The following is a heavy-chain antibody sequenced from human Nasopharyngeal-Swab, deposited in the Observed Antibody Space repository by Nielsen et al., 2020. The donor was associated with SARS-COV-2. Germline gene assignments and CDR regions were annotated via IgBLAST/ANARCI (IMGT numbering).Heavy chain of an antibody. J-gene: IGHJ6*02. CDR3: ARDRGEMATIRGYYYYYGMGV. V-gene: IGHV3-53*01. CDR1: GFTVSSNY. D-gene: IGHD5-24*01. CDR2: IYSGGST. Sequence: GGSLRLSCAASGFTVSSNYMSWVRQAPGKGLEWVSVIYSGGSTYYADSVKGRFTISRDTKNTLYLQMNSLRAEDTAVYYCARDRGEMATIRGYYYYYGMGVWGQGTTVTVSS.